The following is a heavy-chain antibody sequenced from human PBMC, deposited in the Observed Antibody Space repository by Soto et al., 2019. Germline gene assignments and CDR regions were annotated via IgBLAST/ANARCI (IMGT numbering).Heavy chain of an antibody. D-gene: IGHD2-2*01. J-gene: IGHJ3*01. Sequence: SETLSLTCSVSGGSISNSYWSWIRQPPGKGLEWIGYMFYSGSSTNYNPNLKSRVTISVDTSKNQLSLKLSSVTAADKDENNNASFEFVGSTDCYVNVLDFWGQGTLVTVSS. CDR1: GGSISNSY. CDR3: ASFEFVGSTDCYVNVLDF. V-gene: IGHV4-59*08. CDR2: MFYSGSST.